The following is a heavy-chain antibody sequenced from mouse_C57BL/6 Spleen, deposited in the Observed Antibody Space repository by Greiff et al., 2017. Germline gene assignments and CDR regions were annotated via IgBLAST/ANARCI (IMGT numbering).Heavy chain of an antibody. CDR1: GYTFTSYW. Sequence: VQLQQPGAELVMPGASVKLSCKASGYTFTSYWMHWVKQRPGQGLEWIGEIDPSDSYTNYNQKFKGKSTLTVDKSSSTAYMQLSSLTSEDSAVYYGASHYYGSVHYFDYWGQGTTLTVSS. V-gene: IGHV1-69*01. J-gene: IGHJ2*01. D-gene: IGHD1-1*01. CDR3: ASHYYGSVHYFDY. CDR2: IDPSDSYT.